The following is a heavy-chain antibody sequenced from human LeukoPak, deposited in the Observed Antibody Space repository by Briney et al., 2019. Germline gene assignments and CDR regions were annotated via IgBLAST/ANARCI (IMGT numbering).Heavy chain of an antibody. J-gene: IGHJ4*02. V-gene: IGHV5-51*01. Sequence: GESLQISCKGSGYSFTSNWIGWVRQMPGKGLEWMGVIYPSDSDTRYSPSFQGQVTISADKSISTAYLQWSSLKASDTAMYYCARRSGSSGYYIDYWGQGTLVTVSS. CDR3: ARRSGSSGYYIDY. D-gene: IGHD3-22*01. CDR1: GYSFTSNW. CDR2: IYPSDSDT.